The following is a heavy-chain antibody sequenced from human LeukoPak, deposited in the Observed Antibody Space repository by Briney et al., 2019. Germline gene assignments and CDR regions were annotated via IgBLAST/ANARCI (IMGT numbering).Heavy chain of an antibody. D-gene: IGHD4-17*01. Sequence: PSQTLSLTCAVSGGSIGSGGYSWSWIRQPPGKGLEWIGYIYHSGSTYYNPSLKSRVTISVDRSKNQFSLKLSSVTAADTAVYYCARWVTTEYYLDYWGQGTLVTVSS. V-gene: IGHV4-30-2*01. CDR3: ARWVTTEYYLDY. J-gene: IGHJ4*02. CDR1: GGSIGSGGYS. CDR2: IYHSGST.